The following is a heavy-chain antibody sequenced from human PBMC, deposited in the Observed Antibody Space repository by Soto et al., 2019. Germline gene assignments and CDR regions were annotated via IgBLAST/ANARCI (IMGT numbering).Heavy chain of an antibody. D-gene: IGHD2-15*01. CDR3: ARGNLDSGYCSGGGCYSLAFDI. V-gene: IGHV3-48*01. CDR2: MNSRSSTT. Sequence: EVQLEESGGGLAQPGGSLRLSCAASGFTFSSYSMNWVRQAPGKGLEWVSYMNSRSSTTHYADSVKGRFTISRDNAKNSLYLQMKSLSAEDTAVYYCARGNLDSGYCSGGGCYSLAFDIWGQGTVVTVSS. J-gene: IGHJ3*02. CDR1: GFTFSSYS.